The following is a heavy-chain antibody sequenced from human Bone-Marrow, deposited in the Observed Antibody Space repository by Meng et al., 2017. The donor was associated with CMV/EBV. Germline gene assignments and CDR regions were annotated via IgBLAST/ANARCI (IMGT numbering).Heavy chain of an antibody. CDR1: GFTFSDYN. V-gene: IGHV3-48*01. D-gene: IGHD6-13*01. Sequence: GESLKISCAAPGFTFSDYNMNWVRQAPGKGLQWVSYISTRSNTIYYADSLRGRFTISRDNSKNTLYLQMNSLRAEDTAVYYCARVPGLAAAGYYYYYYGMDVWGQGNTVHVSS. CDR2: ISTRSNTI. J-gene: IGHJ6*02. CDR3: ARVPGLAAAGYYYYYYGMDV.